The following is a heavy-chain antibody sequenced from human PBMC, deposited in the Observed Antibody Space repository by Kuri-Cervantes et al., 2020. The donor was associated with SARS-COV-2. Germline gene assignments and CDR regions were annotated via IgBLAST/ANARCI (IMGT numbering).Heavy chain of an antibody. Sequence: ASVNVSCKASGYTFTSYYMHWVRQATGQGLEWMGIINPSGGSTSYAQKFQGRVTMTRDTSTSTVYMELSSLRSEDTAVYYCARGVSHIAAAGLYYFDYWGQGTLVTVSS. J-gene: IGHJ4*02. CDR3: ARGVSHIAAAGLYYFDY. CDR2: INPSGGST. V-gene: IGHV1-46*01. CDR1: GYTFTSYY. D-gene: IGHD6-13*01.